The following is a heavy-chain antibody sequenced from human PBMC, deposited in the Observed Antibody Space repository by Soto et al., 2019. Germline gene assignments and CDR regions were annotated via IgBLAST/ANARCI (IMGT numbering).Heavy chain of an antibody. V-gene: IGHV1-69*08. CDR2: IIPILGMA. CDR3: ARDADTVTTTPDAFDI. D-gene: IGHD4-17*01. J-gene: IGHJ3*02. CDR1: GGTFSSYT. Sequence: QVQLVQSGAEVKKPGSSVKVSCKASGGTFSSYTISWVRQAPGQGLEWMGRIIPILGMANYAQKFQGRVTITADKSTSTAYMELSSLRSEDTAVYYCARDADTVTTTPDAFDIWGQGTMVTVSS.